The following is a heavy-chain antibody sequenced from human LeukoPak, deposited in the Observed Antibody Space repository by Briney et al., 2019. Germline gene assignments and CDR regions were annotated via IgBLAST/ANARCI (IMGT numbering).Heavy chain of an antibody. D-gene: IGHD3-10*01. J-gene: IGHJ5*02. Sequence: SETLSLTCTVSGGSISSYYWSWIRQPPGKGLEWIGYIYYSGSTNNNPSLKSRVTISVDKSKNQISLKLSSVTAADTAVYYCARGGYYGSGNDFRFDPWGQGTLVTVSS. CDR1: GGSISSYY. V-gene: IGHV4-59*01. CDR3: ARGGYYGSGNDFRFDP. CDR2: IYYSGST.